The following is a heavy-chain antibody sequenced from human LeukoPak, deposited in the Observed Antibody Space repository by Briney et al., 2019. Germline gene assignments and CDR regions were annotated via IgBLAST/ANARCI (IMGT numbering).Heavy chain of an antibody. Sequence: GGSLRLSCAASGFSFNTYWMHWVRQVPGKGLVWVSGMNTDGSDRSYAGSVKGRFTISRDNAKKTLFMQMNSLRAEGTAVYYCARVETYGDYWSPSDYWGQGTLVTVSS. CDR3: ARVETYGDYWSPSDY. D-gene: IGHD4-17*01. J-gene: IGHJ4*02. CDR2: MNTDGSDR. V-gene: IGHV3-74*01. CDR1: GFSFNTYW.